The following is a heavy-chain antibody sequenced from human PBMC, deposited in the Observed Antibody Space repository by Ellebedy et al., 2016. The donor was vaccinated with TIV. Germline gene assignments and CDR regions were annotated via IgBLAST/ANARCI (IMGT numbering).Heavy chain of an antibody. CDR3: ARDEGGSGSLSY. J-gene: IGHJ4*02. D-gene: IGHD3-10*01. V-gene: IGHV4-31*03. Sequence: MPSETLSLTCTVPGGSISSSSYYWGWIRQQPGKGLEWIGNIYYSGSTYYRPSLKTRVTISLNTYNNQFSLRLNSVTAANTAVYYCARDEGGSGSLSYWGQGSLVTVSS. CDR1: GGSISSSSYY. CDR2: IYYSGST.